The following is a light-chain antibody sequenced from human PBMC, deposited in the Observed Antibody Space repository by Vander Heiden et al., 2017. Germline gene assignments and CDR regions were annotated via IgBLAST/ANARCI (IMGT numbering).Light chain of an antibody. J-gene: IGKJ2*01. V-gene: IGKV1-5*03. CDR3: QHYNNFPYT. CDR1: QSISIW. Sequence: DIQMTQSPSTLSASAGDRVTKTCRASQSISIWLAWYQQKPGKAPNLLIYKASSLESGVPSRFSGSGSGTEFTLTISSLQPDDFATYYCQHYNNFPYTFGQGTKLETK. CDR2: KAS.